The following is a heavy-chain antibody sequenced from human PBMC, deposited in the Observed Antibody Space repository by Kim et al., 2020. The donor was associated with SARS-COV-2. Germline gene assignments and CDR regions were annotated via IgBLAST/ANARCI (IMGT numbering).Heavy chain of an antibody. V-gene: IGHV1-69*13. CDR1: GGTFSSYA. CDR2: IIPIFGTA. CDR3: ARALGGGIAAAGTRRYYYYYYGMDV. J-gene: IGHJ6*04. Sequence: SVKVSCKASGGTFSSYAISWVRQAPGQGLEWMGGIIPIFGTANYAQKFQGRVTITADESTSTAYMELSSLRSEDTAVYYCARALGGGIAAAGTRRYYYYYYGMDVWGKRTTVTVSS. D-gene: IGHD6-13*01.